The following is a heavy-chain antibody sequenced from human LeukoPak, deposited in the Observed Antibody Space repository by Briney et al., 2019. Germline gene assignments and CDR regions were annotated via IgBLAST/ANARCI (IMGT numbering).Heavy chain of an antibody. V-gene: IGHV1-69*04. Sequence: VASVKVSCKAPGGTFNNYAISWVRQAPGQGLEWMGRIIPMLDKADYAQKFQGRVTITADKSTSTAYMELSSLRSEDTAVYYCARVPVVDTAMAYYYYGMDVWGQGTTVTVSS. J-gene: IGHJ6*02. D-gene: IGHD5-18*01. CDR3: ARVPVVDTAMAYYYYGMDV. CDR1: GGTFNNYA. CDR2: IIPMLDKA.